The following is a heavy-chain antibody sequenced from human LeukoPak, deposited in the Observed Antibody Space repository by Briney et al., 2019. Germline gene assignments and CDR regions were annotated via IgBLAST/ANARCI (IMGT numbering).Heavy chain of an antibody. V-gene: IGHV3-33*06. CDR1: GFTFSSYG. J-gene: IGHJ4*02. CDR3: AKELQAGWYYFDY. Sequence: GGSLRLSCAASGFTFSSYGMHWVRQAPGKGLEWVAVIWYDGSNKYYADSVKGRFTISRDNSKNTLYLQMNSLRAEDTAVYYCAKELQAGWYYFDYWGQGTLVTASS. CDR2: IWYDGSNK. D-gene: IGHD6-19*01.